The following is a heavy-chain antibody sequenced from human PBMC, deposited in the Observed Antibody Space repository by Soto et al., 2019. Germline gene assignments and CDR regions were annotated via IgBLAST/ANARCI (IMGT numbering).Heavy chain of an antibody. CDR2: ISYNGIT. V-gene: IGHV4-59*08. CDR1: GGSTTNYY. CDR3: ARFYYDSSGYGIDY. Sequence: PSETLSLTCTVSGGSTTNYYWTWFRQPPGEGLEWIGYISYNGITNYNPSLKSRVTIPVDTSKNRFSLKLSSVTAADTAVYYCARFYYDSSGYGIDYWGQGTLVTVSS. J-gene: IGHJ4*02. D-gene: IGHD3-22*01.